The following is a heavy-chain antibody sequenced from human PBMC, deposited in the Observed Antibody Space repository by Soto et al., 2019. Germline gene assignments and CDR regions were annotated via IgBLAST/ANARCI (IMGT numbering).Heavy chain of an antibody. CDR2: IYGDNDK. CDR3: AHCTLHDYGDYDSGTSHVFDS. J-gene: IGHJ4*02. V-gene: IGHV2-5*02. CDR1: GFSLSNSGVG. Sequence: QITLKESGPSPVKPTQTLTVTCTFSGFSLSNSGVGVAWIRQPPGKALEWLALIYGDNDKRYSPSLKTRLTITKDTSKNQGVLTMTTMDPVDTATYYCAHCTLHDYGDYDSGTSHVFDSWGQGTLVTVSS. D-gene: IGHD4-17*01.